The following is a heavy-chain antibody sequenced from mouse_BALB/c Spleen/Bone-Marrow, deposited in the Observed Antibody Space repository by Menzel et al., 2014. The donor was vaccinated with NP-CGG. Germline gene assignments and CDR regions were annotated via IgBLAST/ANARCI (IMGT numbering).Heavy chain of an antibody. D-gene: IGHD1-1*01. V-gene: IGHV1-82*01. CDR3: ARTYGSSYFVY. CDR2: IYPGDGDT. Sequence: QVQLQQSGPEMVKPGASVKIPCRASGYAFSSSWMNWVKQRPGQGLEWIGRIYPGDGDTNYNGKFKGKATLTADKSSSTAYMQLSSLTSVDSAVYICARTYGSSYFVYWGQGTLVTVSA. CDR1: GYAFSSSW. J-gene: IGHJ3*01.